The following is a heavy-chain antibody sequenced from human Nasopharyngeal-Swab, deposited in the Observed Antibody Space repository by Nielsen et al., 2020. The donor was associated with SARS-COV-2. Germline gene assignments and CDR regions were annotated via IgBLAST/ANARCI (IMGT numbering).Heavy chain of an antibody. V-gene: IGHV3-66*01. Sequence: GESLKISCAASEITVSANYMTWVRQAPGKGLEWVSLIYSDGTTYYADSVKGRFTISRDNAKNSLYLQMNSLRAEDTAVYYCARGPEPFWSGYFDYWGQGTLVTVSS. CDR2: IYSDGTT. D-gene: IGHD3-3*01. J-gene: IGHJ4*02. CDR3: ARGPEPFWSGYFDY. CDR1: EITVSANY.